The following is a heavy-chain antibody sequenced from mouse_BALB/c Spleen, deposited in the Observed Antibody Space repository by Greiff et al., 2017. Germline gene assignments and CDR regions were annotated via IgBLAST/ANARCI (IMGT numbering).Heavy chain of an antibody. CDR3: ARDDDAMDY. Sequence: EVKVVESGGGLVQPGGSRKLSCAASGFTFSSFGMHWVRQAPEKGLEWVAYISSGSSTIYYADTVKGRFTISRDNPKNTLFLQMTSLRSEDTAMYYCARDDDAMDYWGQGTSVTVSS. D-gene: IGHD2-12*01. CDR2: ISSGSSTI. V-gene: IGHV5-17*02. J-gene: IGHJ4*01. CDR1: GFTFSSFG.